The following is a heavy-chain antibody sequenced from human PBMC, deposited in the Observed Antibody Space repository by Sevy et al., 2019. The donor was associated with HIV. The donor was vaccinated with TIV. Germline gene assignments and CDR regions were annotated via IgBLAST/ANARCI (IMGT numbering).Heavy chain of an antibody. Sequence: GGSLRLSCAASGFSFSTYAMSWVRQAPGKGLEWVSAVCGSGPGSGGSTYYADSVRGRFTISRDNSKNTLYLQMNSLRAEDTAVYYCARAQHDYGGNLRTGWFDPWSQGTLVTVSS. CDR1: GFSFSTYA. D-gene: IGHD4-17*01. J-gene: IGHJ5*02. CDR3: ARAQHDYGGNLRTGWFDP. V-gene: IGHV3-23*01. CDR2: VCGSGPGSGGST.